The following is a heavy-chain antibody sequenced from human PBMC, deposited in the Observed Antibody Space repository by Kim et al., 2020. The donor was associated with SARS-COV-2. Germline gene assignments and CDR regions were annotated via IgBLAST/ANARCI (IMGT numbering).Heavy chain of an antibody. CDR2: IIPIFGTA. D-gene: IGHD3-22*01. CDR1: GGTFSSYA. CDR3: AREPSTYYYDSSGYYTTGYFDY. V-gene: IGHV1-69*13. J-gene: IGHJ4*02. Sequence: SVKVSCKASGGTFSSYAISWVRQAPGQGLEWMGGIIPIFGTANYAQKFQGRVTITADESTSTAYMELSSLRSEDTAVYYCAREPSTYYYDSSGYYTTGYFDYWGQGTLVTVSS.